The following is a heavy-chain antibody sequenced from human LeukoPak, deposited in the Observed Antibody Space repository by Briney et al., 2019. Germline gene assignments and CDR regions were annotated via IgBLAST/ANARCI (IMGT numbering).Heavy chain of an antibody. CDR1: RGSISSYY. D-gene: IGHD3-3*01. J-gene: IGHJ5*02. CDR2: IYTSGST. Sequence: PSGTLSLTRTVSRGSISSYYWSWIRQPAGKGVEWMGRIYTSGSTNYNPSLKSRVTMSVDTSKNQFSLKLSSVTAADTAVYYCARAGGITIFGVEFDPWGQGTLVTVSS. CDR3: ARAGGITIFGVEFDP. V-gene: IGHV4-4*07.